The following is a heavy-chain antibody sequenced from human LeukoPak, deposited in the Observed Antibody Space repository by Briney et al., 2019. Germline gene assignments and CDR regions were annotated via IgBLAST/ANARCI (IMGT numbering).Heavy chain of an antibody. CDR3: ARGRFFSDSNALFDY. J-gene: IGHJ4*02. Sequence: ASVKVSCKASGYTFTNYYMVWVRQAPGQGLEWMGIINPSSGTTNYAQKFQGRVTMTRDMSTSTVYMELSSLRSEDTAVYYCARGRFFSDSNALFDYWGQGILVTVSS. CDR1: GYTFTNYY. CDR2: INPSSGTT. D-gene: IGHD3-3*01. V-gene: IGHV1-46*01.